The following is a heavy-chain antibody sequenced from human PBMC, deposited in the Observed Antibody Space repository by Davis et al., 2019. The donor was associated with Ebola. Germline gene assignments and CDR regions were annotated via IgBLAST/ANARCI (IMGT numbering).Heavy chain of an antibody. V-gene: IGHV1-18*01. CDR3: AREIGVAVPGVMKDAFDI. CDR2: VSGNNGKT. J-gene: IGHJ3*02. Sequence: VSVKVSCKASGYSFTHYSFSWVRQAPGQGLEWMGWVSGNNGKTDYAQKFQGRVTMTTDTSTSTAYMELRSLTSDDTAVYYCAREIGVAVPGVMKDAFDIWGQGTVVTVSS. D-gene: IGHD2-2*01. CDR1: GYSFTHYS.